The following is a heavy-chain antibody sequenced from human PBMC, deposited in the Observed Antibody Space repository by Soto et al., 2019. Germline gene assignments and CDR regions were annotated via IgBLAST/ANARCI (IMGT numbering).Heavy chain of an antibody. D-gene: IGHD3-22*01. CDR2: INQDGSER. CDR1: GFSLIPYW. CDR3: ARGSVHFYDNSFDY. V-gene: IGHV3-7*03. J-gene: IGHJ4*02. Sequence: GGSLRLSCGASGFSLIPYWMSWVRQAPGKGLEWVANINQDGSERNYVDSVRGRFTISRDNAQNSVFLQMNSLRAEDMAVYFCARGSVHFYDNSFDYWGEGTPVTVSS.